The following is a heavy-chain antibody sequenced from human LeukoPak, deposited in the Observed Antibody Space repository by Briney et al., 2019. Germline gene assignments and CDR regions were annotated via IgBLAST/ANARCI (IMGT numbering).Heavy chain of an antibody. D-gene: IGHD3-22*01. V-gene: IGHV4-59*12. CDR2: IYYSGST. Sequence: SETLSLTCTVSGGSISSYYWSWVRQPPGKGLEWIGYIYYSGSTTYNPSLKSRVTISVDKSKNQFSLKLSSVTAADTAVYYCARARDSSGYYYDYWGQGTLVTVSS. CDR1: GGSISSYY. J-gene: IGHJ4*02. CDR3: ARARDSSGYYYDY.